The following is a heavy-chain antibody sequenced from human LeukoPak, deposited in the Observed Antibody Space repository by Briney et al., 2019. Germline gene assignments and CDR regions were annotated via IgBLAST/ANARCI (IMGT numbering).Heavy chain of an antibody. Sequence: PGGSLRLSCAASGFSFTNYAMSWVRQAPGKGLEWIGSMSYSGSTFYNPPLKSRVTISVDTSKNQFSLKLSSVTATDTAVYYCASLKLVAARVYWFDPWGQGTLVTVSS. V-gene: IGHV4-39*01. D-gene: IGHD2-21*02. CDR2: MSYSGST. CDR3: ASLKLVAARVYWFDP. CDR1: GFSFTNYA. J-gene: IGHJ5*02.